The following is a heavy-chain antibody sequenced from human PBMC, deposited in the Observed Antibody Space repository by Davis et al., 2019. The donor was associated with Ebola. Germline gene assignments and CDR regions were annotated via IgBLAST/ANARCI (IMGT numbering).Heavy chain of an antibody. CDR3: AKMSYFAFDI. Sequence: GESLKISCAASGFTFSTYVMSWARQAPGKGLEWVSTIIASGGTTYYADSVKGRFTISRDNSKNTLYLQMGSLRAEDTAVYYCAKMSYFAFDIWGQGTMVTVSS. J-gene: IGHJ3*02. CDR1: GFTFSTYV. CDR2: IIASGGTT. D-gene: IGHD2/OR15-2a*01. V-gene: IGHV3-23*01.